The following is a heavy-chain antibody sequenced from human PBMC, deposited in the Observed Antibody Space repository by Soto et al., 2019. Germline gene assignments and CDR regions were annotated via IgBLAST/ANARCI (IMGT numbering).Heavy chain of an antibody. CDR2: IYYSGST. J-gene: IGHJ4*02. CDR1: GGSISSGDYY. V-gene: IGHV4-30-4*01. Sequence: SETLSLTCTVSGGSISSGDYYWSWIHQPPGKGLEWIGYIYYSGSTYYNPSLKSRVTISVDTSKNQFSLKLSSVTAADTAVYYCARGGRTAARYSGYEEFDYWGQGTLVTVSS. D-gene: IGHD5-12*01. CDR3: ARGGRTAARYSGYEEFDY.